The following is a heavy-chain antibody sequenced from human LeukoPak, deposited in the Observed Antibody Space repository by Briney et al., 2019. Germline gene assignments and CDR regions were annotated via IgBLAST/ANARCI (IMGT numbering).Heavy chain of an antibody. CDR1: GFTLSNSW. J-gene: IGHJ4*02. V-gene: IGHV3-30-3*01. Sequence: GGSLRLSCAASGFTLSNSWMHWVRQAPGKGLEWVAVISYDGSNKYYADSVKGRFTTSRDNSKNTLYLQMNSLRAEDTAVYYCARAQGIAAAFDYWGQGTLVTVSS. D-gene: IGHD6-13*01. CDR3: ARAQGIAAAFDY. CDR2: ISYDGSNK.